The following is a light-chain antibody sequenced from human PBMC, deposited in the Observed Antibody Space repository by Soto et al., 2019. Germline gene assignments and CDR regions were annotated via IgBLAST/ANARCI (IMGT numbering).Light chain of an antibody. V-gene: IGLV2-11*01. Sequence: QSALTQPRSVSGSPGQSVTISCTGTSSDVGGYNYVSWYQRHPGKAPKLMIYDVSKRPSGVPDRFSGSKSGNTASLTISGLQAEDEADYYCCSSAGTYTWVFGGGTKLTVL. CDR2: DVS. CDR3: CSSAGTYTWV. J-gene: IGLJ2*01. CDR1: SSDVGGYNY.